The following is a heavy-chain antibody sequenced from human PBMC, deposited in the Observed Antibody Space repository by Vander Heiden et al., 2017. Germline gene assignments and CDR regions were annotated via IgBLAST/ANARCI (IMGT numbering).Heavy chain of an antibody. CDR2: IIPIFGTA. CDR3: ARDRRSGNWKGRGLKY. J-gene: IGHJ4*02. D-gene: IGHD1-20*01. Sequence: QVQLVQSGAEVKKPGSSVKVSCRASAGTFSSYAISWVRQAPGQGLEWMGGIIPIFGTANYAQKFQGRVTITADESTSTAYMELSSLRSEDTAVYYCARDRRSGNWKGRGLKYWGQGTLVTVSS. V-gene: IGHV1-69*01. CDR1: AGTFSSYA.